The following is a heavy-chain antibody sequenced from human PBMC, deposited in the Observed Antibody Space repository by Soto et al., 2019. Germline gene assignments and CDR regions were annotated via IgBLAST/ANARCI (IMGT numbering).Heavy chain of an antibody. CDR1: GYTFTGYY. D-gene: IGHD3-3*01. CDR2: INPNSGDT. CDR3: ASSRDHYDFWSGTTYYYMDV. J-gene: IGHJ6*03. V-gene: IGHV1-2*02. Sequence: ASVKVSCKASGYTFTGYYMHWVRQAPGQGLEWMGWINPNSGDTDYAQKFQGRVTMTRNTSISTAYMELSSLRSEDTAVYYCASSRDHYDFWSGTTYYYMDVWGKGTTVTVSS.